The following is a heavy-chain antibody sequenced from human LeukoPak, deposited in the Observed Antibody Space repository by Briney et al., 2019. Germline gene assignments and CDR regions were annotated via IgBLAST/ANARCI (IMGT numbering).Heavy chain of an antibody. CDR3: ASTNLGYCSGGSCYSFSYYFDY. J-gene: IGHJ4*02. Sequence: SETLSLTCSVSGGSISNSSYYWGWIRQPPGKGLEWIGSIYYSGSTYDNPSLKSRVTISVDTSKNQFSLKLSSVTAADTAVYYCASTNLGYCSGGSCYSFSYYFDYWGQGTLVTVSS. CDR2: IYYSGST. D-gene: IGHD2-15*01. V-gene: IGHV4-39*01. CDR1: GGSISNSSYY.